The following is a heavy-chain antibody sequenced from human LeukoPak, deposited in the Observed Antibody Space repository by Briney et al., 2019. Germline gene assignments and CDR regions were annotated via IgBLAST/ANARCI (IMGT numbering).Heavy chain of an antibody. Sequence: PGRSLRLSCAASGFTFSSYGMHWVRQAPGKELEWVAVIWYDGSNKYYADSVKGRFTISRDNSKNTLYLQMNSLRAEDTAVYYCARGYSYGSGSYYCDYWGQGTLVTVSS. J-gene: IGHJ4*02. CDR1: GFTFSSYG. CDR3: ARGYSYGSGSYYCDY. V-gene: IGHV3-33*01. CDR2: IWYDGSNK. D-gene: IGHD3-10*01.